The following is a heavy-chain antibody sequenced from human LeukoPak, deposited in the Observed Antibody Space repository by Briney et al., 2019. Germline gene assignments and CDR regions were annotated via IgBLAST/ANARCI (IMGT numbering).Heavy chain of an antibody. CDR3: VRDKSGSWTYDY. CDR1: GYTFTGYY. J-gene: IGHJ4*02. V-gene: IGHV1-2*02. CDR2: IYANSGGT. Sequence: ASVKVSCKASGYTFTGYYMHWVRQAPGQGLERVGWIYANSGGTHYAPQFRGRVTMTRDTSISTAYMELSSLTSDDTAVYYCVRDKSGSWTYDYWGQGTLVTVSS. D-gene: IGHD6-13*01.